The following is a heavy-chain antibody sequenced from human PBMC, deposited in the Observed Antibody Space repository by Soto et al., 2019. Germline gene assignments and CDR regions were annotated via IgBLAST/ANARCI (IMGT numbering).Heavy chain of an antibody. D-gene: IGHD1-26*01. CDR3: AREGGSYYRYYYGMDV. CDR2: INAGNGNT. Sequence: ASVKVSCKGSGSTVTGSAKDWVRRAPGQRLEWMGWINAGNGNTKYSQKFQGRVTITRDTSASTAYMELSSLRSEDTAVYYCAREGGSYYRYYYGMDVWRQVTTFTVSS. V-gene: IGHV1-3*01. CDR1: GSTVTGSA. J-gene: IGHJ6*02.